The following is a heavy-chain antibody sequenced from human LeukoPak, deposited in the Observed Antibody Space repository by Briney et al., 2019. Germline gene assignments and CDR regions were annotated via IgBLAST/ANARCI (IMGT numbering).Heavy chain of an antibody. V-gene: IGHV1-69*02. Sequence: ASVKVSCKASGGTFSSYTISWVRQAPGQGLEWMGRIIPILGIANYAQKFQGRVTITADKSTSTAYMELSSLRSEDTAVYYCARSWWIQLWLGSDWYFDLWGRGTLVTVSS. CDR2: IIPILGIA. J-gene: IGHJ2*01. D-gene: IGHD5-18*01. CDR1: GGTFSSYT. CDR3: ARSWWIQLWLGSDWYFDL.